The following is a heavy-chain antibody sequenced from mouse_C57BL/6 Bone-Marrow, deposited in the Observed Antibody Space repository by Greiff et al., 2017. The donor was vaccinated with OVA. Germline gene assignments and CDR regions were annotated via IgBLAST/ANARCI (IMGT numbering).Heavy chain of an antibody. CDR1: GFNIKNTY. D-gene: IGHD2-5*01. J-gene: IGHJ1*03. Sequence: VQLQQSVAELVRPGASVKLSCTASGFNIKNTYMHWVKQRPEQGLEWIGRIDPANGNTKYAPKVPGKATITADTSSNTAYLQLRSLTSEDTDIYYCARRNSKSWYFDVWGTGTTVTVSS. V-gene: IGHV14-3*01. CDR3: ARRNSKSWYFDV. CDR2: IDPANGNT.